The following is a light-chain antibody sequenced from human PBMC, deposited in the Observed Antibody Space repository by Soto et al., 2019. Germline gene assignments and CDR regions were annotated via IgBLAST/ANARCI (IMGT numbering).Light chain of an antibody. J-gene: IGLJ1*01. Sequence: QSALTQPPSASGSPGQSVTISCSETSSDVGGYNYVSWHQQHPGKAPKLMIYEVSKRPSGVPDRFSGSKSGNTASLIVSGLQAEDEADYYCSSYAGSNDFVFGTGTKVTVL. CDR3: SSYAGSNDFV. CDR1: SSDVGGYNY. V-gene: IGLV2-8*01. CDR2: EVS.